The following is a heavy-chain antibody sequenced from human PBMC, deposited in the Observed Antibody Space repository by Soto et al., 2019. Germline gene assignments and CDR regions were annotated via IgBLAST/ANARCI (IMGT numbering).Heavy chain of an antibody. V-gene: IGHV3-21*01. CDR1: GFTFSSYS. D-gene: IGHD3-3*01. CDR2: ISSSSSYI. Sequence: EVQLVESGGGLVKPGGSLRLSCAASGFTFSSYSMNWVRQAPGKGLEWVSSISSSSSYIYYADSVKGRFTISRDNAKNSLYLQMNSLRAEDTAVYYCAREDNRYDFWSGYYATPNYYYYYYMDVWGKGTTVTVSS. CDR3: AREDNRYDFWSGYYATPNYYYYYYMDV. J-gene: IGHJ6*03.